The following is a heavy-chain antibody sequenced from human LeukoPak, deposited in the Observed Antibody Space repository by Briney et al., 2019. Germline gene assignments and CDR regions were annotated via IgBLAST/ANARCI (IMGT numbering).Heavy chain of an antibody. J-gene: IGHJ4*02. D-gene: IGHD1-26*01. CDR3: AKAIIVGATNTDY. CDR2: ISGSGGST. CDR1: GFTVSSNY. Sequence: GGSLRLSCAASGFTVSSNYMSWVRQAPGKGLEWVSAISGSGGSTYYADSVKGRFTISRDNSKSTLYLQMNSLRAEDTAVYYCAKAIIVGATNTDYWGQGTLVTVSS. V-gene: IGHV3-23*01.